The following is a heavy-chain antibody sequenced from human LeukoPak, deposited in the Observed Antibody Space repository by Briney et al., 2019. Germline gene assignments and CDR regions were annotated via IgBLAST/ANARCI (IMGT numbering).Heavy chain of an antibody. Sequence: SETLSLTCAVYGGSFSGYYWSWIRQPPGKGLEWIGEINHSGSTDYNPSLKSRVTISVDTSKNQFSLKLSSVTAADTAVYYCARADTAMVRGNDYWGQGTLVTVSS. D-gene: IGHD5-18*01. V-gene: IGHV4-34*01. CDR3: ARADTAMVRGNDY. J-gene: IGHJ4*02. CDR2: INHSGST. CDR1: GGSFSGYY.